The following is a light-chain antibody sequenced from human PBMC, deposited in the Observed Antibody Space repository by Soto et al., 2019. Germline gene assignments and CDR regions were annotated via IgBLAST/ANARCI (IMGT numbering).Light chain of an antibody. CDR1: QSVSSSY. V-gene: IGKV3-20*01. Sequence: EIVLTQSPGTLSLSPGERATLSCRASQSVSSSYLAWYQQKPGQAPRLLIYGASSRATGIPDRFSGSGSGTDITLTISRLEPEEFAGYYCQQYGRTFGQGTKVEIK. CDR2: GAS. J-gene: IGKJ1*01. CDR3: QQYGRT.